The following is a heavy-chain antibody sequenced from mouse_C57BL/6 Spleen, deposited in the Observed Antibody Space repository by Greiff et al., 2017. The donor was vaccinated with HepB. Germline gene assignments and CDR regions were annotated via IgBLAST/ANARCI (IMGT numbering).Heavy chain of an antibody. CDR1: GYTFTSYG. CDR2: IYPRSGNT. CDR3: ARIITTVVDPYYFDY. D-gene: IGHD1-1*01. V-gene: IGHV1-81*01. J-gene: IGHJ2*01. Sequence: QVQLQQSGAELARPGASVKLSCKASGYTFTSYGISWVKQRTGQGLEWIGEIYPRSGNTYYNEKFKGKATLTADKSSSTAYMELRSLTSDDSAVYFCARIITTVVDPYYFDYWGQGTTLTVSS.